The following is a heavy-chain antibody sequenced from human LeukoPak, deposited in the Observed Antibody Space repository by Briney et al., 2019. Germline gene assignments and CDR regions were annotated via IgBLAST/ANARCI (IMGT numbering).Heavy chain of an antibody. CDR3: AREQTDYDILTGYTFDY. Sequence: QTGGSLRLSCAASEFTFSSYALHWVRQAPGKGLEWVAVISDDGSNKYYADSVKGRFTISRDNSKNTLYLQMNSLRAEDTAVYYCAREQTDYDILTGYTFDYWGQGTLVTGSS. D-gene: IGHD3-9*01. CDR2: ISDDGSNK. J-gene: IGHJ4*02. V-gene: IGHV3-30*01. CDR1: EFTFSSYA.